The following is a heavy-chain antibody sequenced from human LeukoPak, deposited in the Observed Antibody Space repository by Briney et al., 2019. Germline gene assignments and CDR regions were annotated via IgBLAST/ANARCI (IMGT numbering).Heavy chain of an antibody. V-gene: IGHV3-30*18. D-gene: IGHD2-2*02. CDR2: ISYDGRNK. CDR3: SKGMGRGAIDAFDI. CDR1: VFTFCSYG. Sequence: GRSLSLSCAVSVFTFCSYGMHWVRQAPGTELEGVTVISYDGRNKYYADSVKGRFTISRDNSKNTLYLQMNSLRAEDTAVYYCSKGMGRGAIDAFDIWGKGTIVTVSS. J-gene: IGHJ3*02.